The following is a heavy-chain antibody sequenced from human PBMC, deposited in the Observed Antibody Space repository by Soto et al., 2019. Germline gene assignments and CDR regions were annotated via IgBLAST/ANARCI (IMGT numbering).Heavy chain of an antibody. Sequence: QVQLVQSGAEVKKPGSSVKVSCKASGGTFSSYTISWVRQAPGQGLEWMGRIIPILGIANYAQKFQGRVTITADKSTSTAYMELSSLRSEDTAVYYCASYHGSTYYDYIWVSYRFPGYFQHWGQGTLVTVSS. CDR2: IIPILGIA. CDR1: GGTFSSYT. J-gene: IGHJ1*01. D-gene: IGHD3-16*02. V-gene: IGHV1-69*02. CDR3: ASYHGSTYYDYIWVSYRFPGYFQH.